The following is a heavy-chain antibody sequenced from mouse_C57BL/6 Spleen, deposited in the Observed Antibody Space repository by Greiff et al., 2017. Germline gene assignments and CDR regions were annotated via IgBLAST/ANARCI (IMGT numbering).Heavy chain of an antibody. D-gene: IGHD2-1*01. CDR1: GYTFTSYW. V-gene: IGHV1-55*01. CDR3: ARDRRGGNYVGAMDY. Sequence: QVQLQQPGAELVKPGASVKMSCKASGYTFTSYWITWVKQRPGQGLEWIGDIYPGSGSTNYNEKFKSKATLTVDTSSSTAYMQLSSLTSEDSAVYYCARDRRGGNYVGAMDYWGQGTSVTVSS. J-gene: IGHJ4*01. CDR2: IYPGSGST.